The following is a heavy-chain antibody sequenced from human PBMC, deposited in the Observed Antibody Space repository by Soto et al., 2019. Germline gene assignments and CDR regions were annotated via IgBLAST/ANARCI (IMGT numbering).Heavy chain of an antibody. J-gene: IGHJ4*02. CDR3: ARGIAPYYFDY. CDR2: INAGNGNT. CDR1: GYTFTSYA. V-gene: IGHV1-3*01. Sequence: ASLKVSCKTSGYTFTSYAMHCVRQAPGQRLEWMGWINAGNGNTKYSQKFQGRVTITRDTSASTAYMELSSLRSEDTAVYYCARGIAPYYFDYWGQGTLVTVSS. D-gene: IGHD6-13*01.